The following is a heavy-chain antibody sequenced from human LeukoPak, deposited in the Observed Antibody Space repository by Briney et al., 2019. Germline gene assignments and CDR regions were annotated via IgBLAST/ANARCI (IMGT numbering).Heavy chain of an antibody. V-gene: IGHV4-30-4*01. D-gene: IGHD3-10*01. J-gene: IGHJ2*01. Sequence: SQTLSLTCTVSGGSISSGDYYWSWIRQPPGKGLEWIGYIYYSGSTYYNPSLKSRVTISVDTSKNQFSLKLSSVTAADTAVYYCATMAYGDWYFDLWGRGTLVTVSS. CDR2: IYYSGST. CDR1: GGSISSGDYY. CDR3: ATMAYGDWYFDL.